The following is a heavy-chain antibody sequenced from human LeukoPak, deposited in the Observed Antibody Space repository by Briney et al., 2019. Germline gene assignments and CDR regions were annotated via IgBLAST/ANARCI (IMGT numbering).Heavy chain of an antibody. J-gene: IGHJ4*02. Sequence: GASVKVSCKASGYTFTGYYIQWVRQAPGQGLEWMGWINPNGGGTNYAQNFQGRVTMTRDTSISTAYMELSRLRSDDTAIYYCARENNSGWYRKAAFDYWGQGTLVTVTS. CDR1: GYTFTGYY. CDR2: INPNGGGT. D-gene: IGHD6-19*01. V-gene: IGHV1-2*02. CDR3: ARENNSGWYRKAAFDY.